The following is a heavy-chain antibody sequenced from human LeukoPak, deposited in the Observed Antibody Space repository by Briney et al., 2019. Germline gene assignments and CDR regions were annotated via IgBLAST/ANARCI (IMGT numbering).Heavy chain of an antibody. V-gene: IGHV3-23*01. CDR2: ISGSGGST. J-gene: IGHJ6*04. D-gene: IGHD4-17*01. Sequence: GGSLRLSCAASGFIFSGYAMSWVRQAPGKGLEWVSGISGSGGSTYYADSVKGRFTISRDNSKNTLYLQMNSLRAEDTAVYYCAITTVTTKVWGKGTTVTVSS. CDR3: AITTVTTKV. CDR1: GFIFSGYA.